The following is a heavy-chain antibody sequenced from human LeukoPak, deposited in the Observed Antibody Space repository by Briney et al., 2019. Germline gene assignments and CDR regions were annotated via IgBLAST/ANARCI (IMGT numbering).Heavy chain of an antibody. Sequence: GGSLRLSCAASGFTFRSYSMNWVRQAPGKGLEWVSSISSSSRYIYYADSVKGRFTISRDNAKNSLYLQMNSLRADDTAVYYCARVMVQIQLWLLPPDLYYMDVWGKGTTVTVSS. D-gene: IGHD5-18*01. CDR1: GFTFRSYS. V-gene: IGHV3-21*01. J-gene: IGHJ6*03. CDR2: ISSSSRYI. CDR3: ARVMVQIQLWLLPPDLYYMDV.